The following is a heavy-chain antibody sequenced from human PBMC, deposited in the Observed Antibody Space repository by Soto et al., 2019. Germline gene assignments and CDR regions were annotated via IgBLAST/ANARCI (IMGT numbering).Heavy chain of an antibody. Sequence: QVQLVQSGAEVKKPGASVKVSCKASGYTFTGYYMHWVRQAPGQGLEWMGWINPNSGGTNYAQKFQGRVTMTRDTSISTAYVELSRLRSDDTAVYYCARVRVGGRAGATGWFDPWGQGTLVTVSS. J-gene: IGHJ5*02. CDR2: INPNSGGT. D-gene: IGHD5-12*01. CDR3: ARVRVGGRAGATGWFDP. CDR1: GYTFTGYY. V-gene: IGHV1-2*02.